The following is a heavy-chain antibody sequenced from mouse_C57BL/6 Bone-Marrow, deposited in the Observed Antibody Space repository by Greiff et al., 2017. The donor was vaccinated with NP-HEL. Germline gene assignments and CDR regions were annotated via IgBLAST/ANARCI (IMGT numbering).Heavy chain of an antibody. CDR3: ARYGLSYGSSFDY. Sequence: VHLVESGAELARPGASVKLSCKASGYTFTSYGISWVKQRTGQGLEWIGEIYPRSGNTYYNEKFKGKATLTADKSSSTAYMELRSLTSEDSAVYFCARYGLSYGSSFDYWGQGTTLTVSS. D-gene: IGHD1-1*01. J-gene: IGHJ2*01. V-gene: IGHV1-81*01. CDR1: GYTFTSYG. CDR2: IYPRSGNT.